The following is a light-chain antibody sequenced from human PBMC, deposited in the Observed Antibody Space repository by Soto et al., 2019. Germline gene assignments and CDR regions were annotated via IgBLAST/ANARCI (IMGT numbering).Light chain of an antibody. V-gene: IGKV1-5*01. J-gene: IGKJ2*01. CDR1: QSISSW. CDR2: DAS. CDR3: QQYNSYPYT. Sequence: DIQMTQSPSTLSASVGDRVTITCRASQSISSWLAWYQQKPGKAPKLLIYDASSLESGVPSRFSGSASGTEFTPTISSLQPDEFATYYCQQYNSYPYTFGQGTKLEIK.